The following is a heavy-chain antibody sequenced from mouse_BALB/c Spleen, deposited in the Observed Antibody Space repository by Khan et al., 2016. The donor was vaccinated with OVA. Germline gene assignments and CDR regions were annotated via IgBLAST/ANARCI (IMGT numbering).Heavy chain of an antibody. CDR3: SRDVHCDGSRGAMDN. CDR2: IIPSTVYT. J-gene: IGHJ4*01. Sequence: VQLQESGAELARPGASVKMSCKASGYTFTSYTMHWVKQRPGQGLEWIGYIIPSTVYTNYNQKFKDKATLTADKSSSTAYMQLSSLTSEDSAVYYCSRDVHCDGSRGAMDNWGQGTSVTVSS. V-gene: IGHV1-4*01. D-gene: IGHD1-1*01. CDR1: GYTFTSYT.